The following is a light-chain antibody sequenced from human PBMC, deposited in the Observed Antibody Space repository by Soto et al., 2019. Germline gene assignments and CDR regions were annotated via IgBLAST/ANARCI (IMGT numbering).Light chain of an antibody. V-gene: IGKV3-20*01. CDR2: AAS. Sequence: EIVLTQSPGPLSLSAGERATLSCRASQSVSSSYLAWYQQKPGQAPRLLIYAASSRATGIPDRFSGSGSGTDFTLTISSLEPEDFAVYYCQQYGSSPFTFGQGTRLEIK. CDR1: QSVSSSY. CDR3: QQYGSSPFT. J-gene: IGKJ5*01.